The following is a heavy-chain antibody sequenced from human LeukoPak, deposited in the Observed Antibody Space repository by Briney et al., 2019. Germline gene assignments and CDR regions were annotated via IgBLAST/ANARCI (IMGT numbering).Heavy chain of an antibody. CDR2: ISGSGGST. V-gene: IGHV3-23*01. Sequence: GGSLRLSCAASGFTLSSYAMSWVRQAPGKGLEWVSVISGSGGSTYYADSVKGRFTISRDNSKNTLYLQMNSLRAEDTAVYYCARDLREHGVFDIWGQGTMVTVSS. J-gene: IGHJ3*02. CDR3: ARDLREHGVFDI. D-gene: IGHD1-26*01. CDR1: GFTLSSYA.